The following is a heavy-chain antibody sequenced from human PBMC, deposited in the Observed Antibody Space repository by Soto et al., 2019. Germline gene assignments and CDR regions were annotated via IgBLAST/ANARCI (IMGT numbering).Heavy chain of an antibody. Sequence: ASVKVSCKASGYSFTNNDVSWVRQATGQGLEWMGWMNPGSGDTGYAQKFQGRVTMTRDISIATAYMELSSLRSDDTAIYYCARMATFGSLNWFDPWGQGTLVTSPQ. J-gene: IGHJ5*02. CDR2: MNPGSGDT. CDR3: ARMATFGSLNWFDP. D-gene: IGHD3-16*01. V-gene: IGHV1-8*01. CDR1: GYSFTNND.